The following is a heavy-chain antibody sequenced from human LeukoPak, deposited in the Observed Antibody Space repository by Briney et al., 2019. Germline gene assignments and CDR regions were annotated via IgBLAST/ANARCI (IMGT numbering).Heavy chain of an antibody. J-gene: IGHJ6*03. D-gene: IGHD2-8*01. Sequence: GASVKVSCKASGYTFTGYYMHWVRQAPGQGLEWMGWINPNSGGTNYAQKFQGRVTMTRDTSISTAYMELSSLRSEDTAVYYCARSAGKCNNGVCFTDYYMDIWGNGTTVTVSS. CDR1: GYTFTGYY. CDR2: INPNSGGT. V-gene: IGHV1-2*02. CDR3: ARSAGKCNNGVCFTDYYMDI.